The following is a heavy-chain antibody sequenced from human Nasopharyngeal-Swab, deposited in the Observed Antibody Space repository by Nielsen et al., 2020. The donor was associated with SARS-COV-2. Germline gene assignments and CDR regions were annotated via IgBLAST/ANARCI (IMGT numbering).Heavy chain of an antibody. V-gene: IGHV1-24*01. J-gene: IGHJ5*02. CDR1: GYTLTELS. D-gene: IGHD2-2*01. Sequence: ASVKVSCKVSGYTLTELSMHWVRQAPGKGLEWMGGFDPEDGETIYAQKFQGRVTMTEDTSTDTAYMEPSSLRSEDTAVYYCATGPVVVPAAASGWFDPWGQGTLVTVSS. CDR3: ATGPVVVPAAASGWFDP. CDR2: FDPEDGET.